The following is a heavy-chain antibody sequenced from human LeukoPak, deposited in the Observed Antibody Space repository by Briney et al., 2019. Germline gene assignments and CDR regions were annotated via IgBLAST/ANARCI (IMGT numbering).Heavy chain of an antibody. CDR1: GFTFSSYS. Sequence: PGGSLRLSCAASGFTFSSYSMNWVRQAPGKGLEWVSSISSSSSYIYYADSVKGRFTISRDNAKNSLYLQMNSLRAEDTAVYYCARESPLYYYDSGGYYDDYWGQGTLVTVSS. V-gene: IGHV3-21*04. CDR3: ARESPLYYYDSGGYYDDY. CDR2: ISSSSSYI. D-gene: IGHD3-22*01. J-gene: IGHJ4*02.